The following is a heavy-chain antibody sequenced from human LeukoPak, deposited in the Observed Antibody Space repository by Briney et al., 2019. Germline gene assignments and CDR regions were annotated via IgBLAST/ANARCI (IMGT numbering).Heavy chain of an antibody. J-gene: IGHJ4*02. CDR3: ARGRLVPAAIGARYYFDY. D-gene: IGHD2-2*01. V-gene: IGHV3-30*03. Sequence: GGSLRLSCAASGFTFSSYGMHWVRQAPGKGLEWVAVISYDGSNKYYADSVKGRFTISRDNSKNTLYLQMNSLRAEDTAVYYCARGRLVPAAIGARYYFDYWGQGTLVTVSS. CDR2: ISYDGSNK. CDR1: GFTFSSYG.